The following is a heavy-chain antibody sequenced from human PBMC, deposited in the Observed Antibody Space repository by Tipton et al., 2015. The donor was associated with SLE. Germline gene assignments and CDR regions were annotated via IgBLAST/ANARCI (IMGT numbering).Heavy chain of an antibody. CDR2: IRYDGSNK. Sequence: SLRLSCAASGFTFSSYGMHWVRQAPGKGLEWVAFIRYDGSNKYCADSVKGRFTISRDNSKNTLYLQMNSLRAEDTAVYYCAKGGYCSGGSCYAEYFQHWGQGTLVTVSS. J-gene: IGHJ1*01. D-gene: IGHD2-15*01. CDR3: AKGGYCSGGSCYAEYFQH. CDR1: GFTFSSYG. V-gene: IGHV3-30*02.